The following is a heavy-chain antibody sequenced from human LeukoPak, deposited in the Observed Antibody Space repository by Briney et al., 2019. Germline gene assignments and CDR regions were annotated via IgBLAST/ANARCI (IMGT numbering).Heavy chain of an antibody. D-gene: IGHD3-10*01. CDR2: ISAYNGNT. CDR3: ARASDVYYGSGSYLVDWYFDL. J-gene: IGHJ2*01. CDR1: GYTFTGYY. V-gene: IGHV1-18*04. Sequence: ASVKVSCKASGYTFTGYYMHWVRQAPGQGLEWMGWISAYNGNTNYAQKLQGRVTMTTDTSTSTAYMELRSLRSDDTAVYYCARASDVYYGSGSYLVDWYFDLWGRGTLVTVSS.